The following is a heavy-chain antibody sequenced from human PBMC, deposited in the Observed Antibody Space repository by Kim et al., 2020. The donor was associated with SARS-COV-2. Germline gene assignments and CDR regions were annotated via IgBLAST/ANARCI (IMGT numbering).Heavy chain of an antibody. V-gene: IGHV4-34*01. CDR3: ARVRVSVWGSYRSLYYYGMDV. D-gene: IGHD3-16*02. J-gene: IGHJ6*02. Sequence: SETLSLTCAVYGGSFSGYYWSWIRQPPGKGLEWIGEINHSGSTNYNPSLKSRVTISVDTSKNQFSLKLSSVTAADTAVYYCARVRVSVWGSYRSLYYYGMDVWGQGTTVTVSS. CDR1: GGSFSGYY. CDR2: INHSGST.